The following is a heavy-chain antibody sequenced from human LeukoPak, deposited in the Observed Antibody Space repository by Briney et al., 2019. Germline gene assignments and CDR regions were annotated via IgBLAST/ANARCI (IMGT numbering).Heavy chain of an antibody. V-gene: IGHV3-23*01. CDR2: ISASGGST. Sequence: GGSLRLSCAASGFTFSSYAMSWVRQAPKKGLEWVSVISASGGSTNYADSVKGRVTISRDNSKNTLYLQMNSPRAEDTAVYYCAKNYGSGSSVKYYYYMDVWGKGTTVTVSS. CDR3: AKNYGSGSSVKYYYYMDV. J-gene: IGHJ6*03. CDR1: GFTFSSYA. D-gene: IGHD3-10*01.